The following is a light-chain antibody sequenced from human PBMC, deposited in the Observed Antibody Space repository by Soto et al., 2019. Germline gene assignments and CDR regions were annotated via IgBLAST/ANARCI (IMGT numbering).Light chain of an antibody. CDR1: SSDVGSYNL. CDR3: CSYAGSGAYV. Sequence: QPVLTQPASVSGSPGQSITISCTGTSSDVGSYNLVSWYQHHPGKAPKVMIYEVSKRPSGDSNRFSGSKSGNTASLTISGLQAEDEADYYCCSYAGSGAYVFGTGTKLTVL. CDR2: EVS. V-gene: IGLV2-23*02. J-gene: IGLJ1*01.